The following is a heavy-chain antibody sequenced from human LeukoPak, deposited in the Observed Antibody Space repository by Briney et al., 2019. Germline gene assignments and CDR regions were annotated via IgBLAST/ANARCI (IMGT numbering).Heavy chain of an antibody. V-gene: IGHV3-23*01. Sequence: GGSLRLSCAASGFTFSSYAMSWVRQAPGKGLEWVSAISGSGGSTYYADSVKGRFTISRDNSKNTLYLQMNSLRAEDTAVYYCAKVRGLRGWRYDLFDIWGQGKMVTI. CDR1: GFTFSSYA. D-gene: IGHD6-19*01. CDR3: AKVRGLRGWRYDLFDI. J-gene: IGHJ3*02. CDR2: ISGSGGST.